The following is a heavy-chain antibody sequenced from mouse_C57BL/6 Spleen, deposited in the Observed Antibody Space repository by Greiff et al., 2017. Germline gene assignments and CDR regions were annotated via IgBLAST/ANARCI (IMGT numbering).Heavy chain of an antibody. D-gene: IGHD1-1*01. CDR2: IYPRSGNT. V-gene: IGHV1-81*01. CDR3: ARFGYYGSSPFAMDY. J-gene: IGHJ4*01. Sequence: QVHVKQSGAELARPGASVKLSCKASGYTFTSYGISWVKQRTGQGLEWIGEIYPRSGNTYYNEKFKGKATLTADKSSSTAYMELRSLTSEDSAVYFCARFGYYGSSPFAMDYWGQGTSVTVSS. CDR1: GYTFTSYG.